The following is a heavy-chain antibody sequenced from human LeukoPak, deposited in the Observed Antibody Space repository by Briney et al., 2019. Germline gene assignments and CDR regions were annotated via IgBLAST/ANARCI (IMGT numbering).Heavy chain of an antibody. Sequence: PGGSLRLSCAASGFTFSTYSMNWVRQAPGKGLEWVSSISSTSTYIYYADSVKGRFTISRDNAKNSLYLQMNSLRAEDTAVYYCARMDNLYSRTYHSDYWGQGTLVTVSS. CDR1: GFTFSTYS. D-gene: IGHD1-26*01. CDR2: ISSTSTYI. V-gene: IGHV3-21*01. J-gene: IGHJ4*02. CDR3: ARMDNLYSRTYHSDY.